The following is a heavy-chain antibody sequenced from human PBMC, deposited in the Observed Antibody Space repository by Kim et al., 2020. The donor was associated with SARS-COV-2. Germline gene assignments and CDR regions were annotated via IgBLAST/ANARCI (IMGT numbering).Heavy chain of an antibody. Sequence: YNPPLKSRVTISVDTSKNQFSLKLSSVTATDTAVYYCARRGSGSWNFDYWGQGTLVTVSS. D-gene: IGHD3-10*01. V-gene: IGHV4-61*07. J-gene: IGHJ4*02. CDR3: ARRGSGSWNFDY.